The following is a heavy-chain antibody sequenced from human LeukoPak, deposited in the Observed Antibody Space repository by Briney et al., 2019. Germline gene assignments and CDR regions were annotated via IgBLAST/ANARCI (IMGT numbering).Heavy chain of an antibody. CDR3: ARDLAFEGVYYYDSSGPSDY. Sequence: GGSLRLSCAASGFTFSSYSMNWVRQAPGKGLEWVSSISSSSSYIYYADSVKGRFTISRDNAKNSLYLQMNSLRAEDTAVYYCARDLAFEGVYYYDSSGPSDYWGQGTLVTASS. D-gene: IGHD3-22*01. J-gene: IGHJ4*02. CDR2: ISSSSSYI. V-gene: IGHV3-21*01. CDR1: GFTFSSYS.